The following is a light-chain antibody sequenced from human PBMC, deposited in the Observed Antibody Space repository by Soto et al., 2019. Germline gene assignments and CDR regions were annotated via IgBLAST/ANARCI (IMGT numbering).Light chain of an antibody. J-gene: IGKJ1*01. CDR3: QQYNNWLGEWT. CDR2: GAS. V-gene: IGKV3-15*01. Sequence: EIVMTQSPATLSVSPGERATLSCRASQSVSSNLAWYQQKPGQAPRLLIYGASTRATGIPARFSGSGSGTEFTLTISSLESEDFAVYFCQQYNNWLGEWTFGQGTKVEIK. CDR1: QSVSSN.